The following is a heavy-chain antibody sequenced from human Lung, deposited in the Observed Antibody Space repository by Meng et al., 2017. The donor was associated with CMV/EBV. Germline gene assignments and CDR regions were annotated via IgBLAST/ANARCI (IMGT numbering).Heavy chain of an antibody. J-gene: IGHJ4*02. Sequence: AFLKTXXAAACFTFDYCFMSWGRQAPGRGMEVVSGINWNGGRKGYADSVKGRFTISRDNAKNSLYLQMNRLRAEAAALYYCSRGLKDYSNYGLSQLPRNQTIDYWGQGTVVTVSS. CDR2: INWNGGRK. CDR3: SRGLKDYSNYGLSQLPRNQTIDY. CDR1: CFTFDYCF. V-gene: IGHV3-20*04. D-gene: IGHD4-11*01.